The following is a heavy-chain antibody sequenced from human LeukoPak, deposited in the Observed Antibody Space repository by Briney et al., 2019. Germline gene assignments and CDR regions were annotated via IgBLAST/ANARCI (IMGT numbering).Heavy chain of an antibody. CDR1: GFTFSSYA. CDR3: AKVVVVTARRGTYYFDY. J-gene: IGHJ4*02. CDR2: ISGSGGST. V-gene: IGHV3-23*01. D-gene: IGHD2-21*02. Sequence: GGSLRLSRAASGFTFSSYAMSWVRQAPGKGLEWVSAISGSGGSTYYADSVKGRFTISRDNSKNTLYLQMNSLRAEDTAVYYCAKVVVVTARRGTYYFDYWGQGTLVTVSS.